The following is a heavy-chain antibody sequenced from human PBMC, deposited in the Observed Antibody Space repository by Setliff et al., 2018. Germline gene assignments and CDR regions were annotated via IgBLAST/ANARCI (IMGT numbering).Heavy chain of an antibody. CDR3: ARTGTYRYFDY. Sequence: KTSETLSLTCAVYGGSFSGYYWSWIRQPPGKGLEWIGTVYDSGTTYYNPSLKSRVTIFVDTSKNQFSLRLTSVTAADTAVYYCARTGTYRYFDYWGQGALVTVSS. D-gene: IGHD1-1*01. V-gene: IGHV4-34*01. CDR1: GGSFSGYY. J-gene: IGHJ4*02. CDR2: VYDSGTT.